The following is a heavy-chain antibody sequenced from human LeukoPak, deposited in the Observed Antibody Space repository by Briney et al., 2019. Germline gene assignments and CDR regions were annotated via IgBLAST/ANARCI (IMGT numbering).Heavy chain of an antibody. CDR2: FDPEDGET. J-gene: IGHJ4*02. CDR3: ATREGFQYSSSSGFDY. V-gene: IGHV1-24*01. CDR1: GYTLTELS. Sequence: ASVKVSCKVSGYTLTELSMHWVRQAPGKGLEWMGGFDPEDGETIYAQKFQGRVTMTEDTSTDTAYTELSSLRSEDTAVYYCATREGFQYSSSSGFDYWGQGTLVTVSS. D-gene: IGHD6-6*01.